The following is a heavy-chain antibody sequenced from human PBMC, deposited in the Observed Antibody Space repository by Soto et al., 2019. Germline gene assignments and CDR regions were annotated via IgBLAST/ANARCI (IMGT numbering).Heavy chain of an antibody. D-gene: IGHD3-10*01. CDR1: GGTFSRYT. CDR2: IIPIAAIA. CDR3: ARGSTIVRGAPSWFDP. V-gene: IGHV1-69*02. J-gene: IGHJ5*02. Sequence: QVQLVQSGAEVKKPGSSVKVSCKASGGTFSRYTINWVRQAPGQGLEWMGRIIPIAAIANYTQKFKGRVTITVDKSSTTAYMELSSLRSDDTAVYYCARGSTIVRGAPSWFDP.